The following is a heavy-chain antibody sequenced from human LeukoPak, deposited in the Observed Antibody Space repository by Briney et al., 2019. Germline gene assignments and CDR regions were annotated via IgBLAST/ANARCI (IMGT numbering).Heavy chain of an antibody. D-gene: IGHD3-9*01. J-gene: IGHJ6*02. V-gene: IGHV1-2*02. Sequence: GASVKVSCKASGYTFTGYYMHWVRQAPGQGLEWMGWINPNSGGTNYAQKFQGRVTMTRDTSISTAYMELSGLRSDDTAVYYCARDPPYYDILTGYTLNYYYYGMDVWGQGTTVTVSS. CDR2: INPNSGGT. CDR1: GYTFTGYY. CDR3: ARDPPYYDILTGYTLNYYYYGMDV.